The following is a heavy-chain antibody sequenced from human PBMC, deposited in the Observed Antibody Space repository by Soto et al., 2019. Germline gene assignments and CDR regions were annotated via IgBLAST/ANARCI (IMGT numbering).Heavy chain of an antibody. CDR1: GFTFSSYA. Sequence: EVQLLESGGGLAQPGGSLRLSCAASGFTFSSYAMSWVRQAPGKGLEWVSAISGSGVSTYYADSVKGRFTISRDNSKNTLYLQMNSLRAEDTAVYYCAKSPGMYYYDSSGYYHYDYWGQGTRVTVSS. CDR2: ISGSGVST. D-gene: IGHD3-22*01. V-gene: IGHV3-23*01. CDR3: AKSPGMYYYDSSGYYHYDY. J-gene: IGHJ4*02.